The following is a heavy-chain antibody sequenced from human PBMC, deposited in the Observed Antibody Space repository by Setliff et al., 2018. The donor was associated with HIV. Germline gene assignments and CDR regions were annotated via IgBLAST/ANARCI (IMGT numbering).Heavy chain of an antibody. Sequence: ASVKVSCKAYGYTFTSYYMHWVRQAPGQGLEWMGIINPSGGSTSYPQKFQGRVTMTRDTSTSTVYMELSSLRSEDTAVYYCARESACSSTSCPKVLDYWGQGTLVTVSS. J-gene: IGHJ4*02. V-gene: IGHV1-46*01. CDR1: GYTFTSYY. CDR3: ARESACSSTSCPKVLDY. D-gene: IGHD2-2*01. CDR2: INPSGGST.